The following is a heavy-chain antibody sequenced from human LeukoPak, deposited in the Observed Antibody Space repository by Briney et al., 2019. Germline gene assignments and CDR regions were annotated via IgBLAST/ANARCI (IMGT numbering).Heavy chain of an antibody. Sequence: SVKVSCKASGYTFTAYYIHWVRQAPGQGLEWMGGIIPIFGTANYAQKFQGRVTITTDESTSTAYMELSSLRSEDTAVYYCARGLAAAILDVWGKGTTVTVSS. D-gene: IGHD6-13*01. CDR3: ARGLAAAILDV. J-gene: IGHJ6*04. CDR2: IIPIFGTA. CDR1: GYTFTAYY. V-gene: IGHV1-69*05.